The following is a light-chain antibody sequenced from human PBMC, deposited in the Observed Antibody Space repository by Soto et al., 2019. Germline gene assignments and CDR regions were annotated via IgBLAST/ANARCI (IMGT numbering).Light chain of an antibody. Sequence: EIVLTQSPATLSLSPGERAILSCRASQSINNYLVWFQQKPGQAPRLLMYDASKRAIGIPARFSGSGSGTDFTLTISSLETEDFAVYFCQQRSDWPPFTFGQGTKVDIK. J-gene: IGKJ2*01. V-gene: IGKV3-11*01. CDR3: QQRSDWPPFT. CDR2: DAS. CDR1: QSINNY.